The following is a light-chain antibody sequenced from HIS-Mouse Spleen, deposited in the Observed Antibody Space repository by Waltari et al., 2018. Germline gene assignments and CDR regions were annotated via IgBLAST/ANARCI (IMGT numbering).Light chain of an antibody. Sequence: SALTQPASGSGSPGPWVGISRTGTSMELGGYDSVSWYQQHPCKAPKLMIFDVSNRPSGVANRFVGSKPGNTAPRTISGHQAEDDAHYYCSSDTSSSTRVFGGGTKLTVL. V-gene: IGLV2-14*03. CDR3: SSDTSSSTRV. CDR2: DVS. CDR1: SMELGGYDS. J-gene: IGLJ3*02.